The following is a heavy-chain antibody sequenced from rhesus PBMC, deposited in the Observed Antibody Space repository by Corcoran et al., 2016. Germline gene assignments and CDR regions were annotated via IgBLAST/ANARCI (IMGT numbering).Heavy chain of an antibody. D-gene: IGHD6-25*01. V-gene: IGHV3S5*01. CDR3: AKKGPDYSGSWMTFDY. CDR2: ISDTGGST. CDR1: GFPFSSYG. J-gene: IGHJ4*01. Sequence: EVQLVETGGGLVQPGGSLRLSCAASGFPFSSYGMSWVRPAPGKGLEWVSGISDTGGSTNSADSVKGRFTISRDNSKNTLSMQMNSLRAEDTAVYYCAKKGPDYSGSWMTFDYWGQGVLVTVSS.